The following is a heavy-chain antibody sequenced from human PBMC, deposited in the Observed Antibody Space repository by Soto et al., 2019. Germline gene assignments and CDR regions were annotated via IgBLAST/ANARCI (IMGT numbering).Heavy chain of an antibody. CDR2: ICYSVST. J-gene: IGHJ6*02. V-gene: IGHV4-59*01. CDR3: ARVLRVSYGYYYGMDV. D-gene: IGHD5-18*01. CDR1: GGSISSYY. Sequence: PSETLSLTCTVSGGSISSYYWSWIRQPPGKALEWIGYICYSVSTNYNPSLKSRVTISVDTAKNQLSLKLSSVTAADTAVYYCARVLRVSYGYYYGMDVWGQGTTVTVSS.